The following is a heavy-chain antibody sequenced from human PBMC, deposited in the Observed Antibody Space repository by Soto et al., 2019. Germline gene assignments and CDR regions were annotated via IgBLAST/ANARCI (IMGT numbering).Heavy chain of an antibody. CDR1: GGTFSSYA. CDR2: IIPIFGTA. CDR3: ARARITMIVVVITSDGMDV. J-gene: IGHJ6*02. V-gene: IGHV1-69*06. D-gene: IGHD3-22*01. Sequence: GASVKVSCKASGGTFSSYAISWVRQAPGQGLEWMGGIIPIFGTANYAQKFQGRVTITADKSTSTAYMELSSLRSEDTAVYYCARARITMIVVVITSDGMDVWGQGTTVTVSS.